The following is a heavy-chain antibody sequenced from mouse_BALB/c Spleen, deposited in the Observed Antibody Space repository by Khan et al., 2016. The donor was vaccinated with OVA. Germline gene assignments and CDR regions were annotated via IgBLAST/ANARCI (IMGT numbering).Heavy chain of an antibody. CDR1: GYTFTSYT. V-gene: IGHV1-4*01. CDR3: VRDGAYHRNDGWFAY. Sequence: QVQLKESGAELARPGASVKMSCKASGYTFTSYTIHWIKVRPGQGLEWIGFINPSNGYTNSNQKFKDKATLTADKSSTTVHMQLSSLTSDDSAVYNCVRDGAYHRNDGWFAYWGQGTLVTGSA. CDR2: INPSNGYT. D-gene: IGHD2-14*01. J-gene: IGHJ3*01.